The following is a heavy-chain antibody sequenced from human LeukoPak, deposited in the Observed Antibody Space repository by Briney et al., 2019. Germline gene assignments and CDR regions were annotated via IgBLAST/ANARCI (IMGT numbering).Heavy chain of an antibody. Sequence: PGGSLRLSCAASGLRFSDYYVSWIRQAPGKGLQWVSYISSGGDIMHYADSMKGRFTSSRDNAKNSGYLEMNSLGAEDTAVYYCATNLIGAGEYFQQWGQGTLVTVSP. V-gene: IGHV3-11*01. D-gene: IGHD2/OR15-2a*01. J-gene: IGHJ1*01. CDR2: ISSGGDIM. CDR1: GLRFSDYY. CDR3: ATNLIGAGEYFQQ.